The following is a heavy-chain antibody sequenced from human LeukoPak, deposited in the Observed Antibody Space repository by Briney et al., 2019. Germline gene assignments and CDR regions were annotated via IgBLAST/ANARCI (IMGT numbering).Heavy chain of an antibody. J-gene: IGHJ4*02. CDR1: GFTFSSYS. CDR3: ARDLPLNYNWNYVGC. D-gene: IGHD1-20*01. Sequence: PGGSLTLSCVASGFTFSSYSVNWVRQAPGKGLEWVSCISSSSSTIYYADSVKGRFTISRDNAKNSLYLQMNSLRAEDTAVYYCARDLPLNYNWNYVGCWGQGTLVTVSS. V-gene: IGHV3-48*01. CDR2: ISSSSSTI.